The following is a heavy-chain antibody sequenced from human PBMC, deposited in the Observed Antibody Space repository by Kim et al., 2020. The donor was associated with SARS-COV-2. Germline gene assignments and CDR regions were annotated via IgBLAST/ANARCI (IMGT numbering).Heavy chain of an antibody. D-gene: IGHD2-15*01. Sequence: GGSLRLSCAASGFTFSTYAVHWVRQAPGKGLEWVAVISYDGFNKYYTDSVKGRFTISRDNSKNTLYLQMNSLRAEDTAVYYCARDLSNCSGGSCYSGYYYGMDVWGQGTTVTVSS. V-gene: IGHV3-30*04. J-gene: IGHJ6*02. CDR3: ARDLSNCSGGSCYSGYYYGMDV. CDR1: GFTFSTYA. CDR2: ISYDGFNK.